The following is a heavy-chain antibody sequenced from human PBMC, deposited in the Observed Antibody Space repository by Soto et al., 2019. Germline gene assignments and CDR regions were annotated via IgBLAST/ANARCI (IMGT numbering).Heavy chain of an antibody. CDR3: ARKPLDWGDADS. Sequence: AETLSLTCTVSGCSITSSESYWAWIPQPPGKGLQFVGTIYYSGSSYSNPSLKSRLSMSVDTSKNQFSLTMKSVTAADTCVYCGARKPLDWGDADSWGQGVLVTVSS. V-gene: IGHV4-39*01. CDR2: IYYSGSS. CDR1: GCSITSSESY. J-gene: IGHJ4*02. D-gene: IGHD3-3*01.